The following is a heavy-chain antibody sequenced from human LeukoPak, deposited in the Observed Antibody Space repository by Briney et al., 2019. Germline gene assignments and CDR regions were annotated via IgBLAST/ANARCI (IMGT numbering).Heavy chain of an antibody. CDR3: ATDRWYYDSSGQNLKNWFDP. D-gene: IGHD3-22*01. V-gene: IGHV1-24*01. Sequence: GASVKVSCKVSGYTLTELSMHWVRQAPGKGLEWMGGFDPEDGGTIYAQKFQGRVTMTEDTSADTAYMELSSLRSEDTAVYYCATDRWYYDSSGQNLKNWFDPWGQGTLVTVSP. CDR1: GYTLTELS. J-gene: IGHJ5*02. CDR2: FDPEDGGT.